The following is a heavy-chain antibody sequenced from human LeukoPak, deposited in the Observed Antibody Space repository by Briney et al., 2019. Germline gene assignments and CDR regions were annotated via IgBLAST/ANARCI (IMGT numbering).Heavy chain of an antibody. J-gene: IGHJ4*02. D-gene: IGHD2-2*01. CDR3: ARGWSIVVVPAALLDY. Sequence: RGSLRLSCAASGFTFSSYAMHWVRQAPGKGLEWVAGISYDGSNKYYADSVKGRFTLSRDNSKHPLYLQMNSLSAADTAVYYCARGWSIVVVPAALLDYWGGGGLVTV. V-gene: IGHV3-30*01. CDR1: GFTFSSYA. CDR2: ISYDGSNK.